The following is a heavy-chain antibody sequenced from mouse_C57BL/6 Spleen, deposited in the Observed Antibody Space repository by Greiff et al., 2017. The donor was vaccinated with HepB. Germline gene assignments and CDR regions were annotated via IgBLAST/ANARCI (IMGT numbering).Heavy chain of an antibody. D-gene: IGHD1-1*01. CDR1: GYTFTSYW. CDR3: ARNYYGSSHYFDY. J-gene: IGHJ2*01. V-gene: IGHV1-64*01. CDR2: IHPNSGST. Sequence: QVQLQQSGAELVKPGASVKLSCKASGYTFTSYWMHWVKQRPGQGLEWIGMIHPNSGSTNYNEKFKSKATLTVDKSSSTAYMQLSSLTSEDSAVYYCARNYYGSSHYFDYWGQGTTLTVSS.